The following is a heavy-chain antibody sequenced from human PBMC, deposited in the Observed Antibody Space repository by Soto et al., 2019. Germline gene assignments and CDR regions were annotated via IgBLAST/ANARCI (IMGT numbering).Heavy chain of an antibody. J-gene: IGHJ6*02. CDR3: ARHRGTSYYYGMDV. CDR2: IYPGDSDS. Sequence: GETLKISCQGSGYSFTSYWIGWVRQMLGKGLEWMGIIYPGDSDSTYSPSFQGQVTISADKSISTAYLQWSGLKASDTAMYYCARHRGTSYYYGMDVWGQGTTVTVS. CDR1: GYSFTSYW. V-gene: IGHV5-51*01.